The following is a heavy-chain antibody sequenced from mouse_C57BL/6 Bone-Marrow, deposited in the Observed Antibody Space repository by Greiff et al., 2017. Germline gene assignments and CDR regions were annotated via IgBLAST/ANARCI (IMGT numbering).Heavy chain of an antibody. CDR1: GYSITSGYY. V-gene: IGHV3-6*01. J-gene: IGHJ2*01. CDR2: ISYDGSN. D-gene: IGHD2-14*01. CDR3: ARASTTGY. Sequence: VQLQQSGPGLVKPSQSLSLTCSVTGYSITSGYYWNWIRQFPGNKLEWMGYISYDGSNNYNPSLKNRISITRDTSKNQFFLKLNSVTTEDTATYYCARASTTGYWGQGTTLTVSS.